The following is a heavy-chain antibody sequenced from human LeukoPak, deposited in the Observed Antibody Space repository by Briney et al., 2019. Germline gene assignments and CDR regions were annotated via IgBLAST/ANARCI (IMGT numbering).Heavy chain of an antibody. D-gene: IGHD6-19*01. CDR1: GYTFTSYD. CDR2: MNPKSGNT. V-gene: IGHV1-8*03. CDR3: ARRAVDNSYYYYMDV. Sequence: ASVKLSCKAAGYTFTSYDINWVRQVTGQGLEWMGWMNPKSGNTGYAQKFQGRVTITRNTSISTAYMEVTSLRYEDTAVYYCARRAVDNSYYYYMDVWGKGTTVTVSS. J-gene: IGHJ6*03.